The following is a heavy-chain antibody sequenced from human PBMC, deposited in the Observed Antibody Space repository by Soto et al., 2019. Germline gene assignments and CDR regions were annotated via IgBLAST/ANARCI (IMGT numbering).Heavy chain of an antibody. D-gene: IGHD2-2*01. CDR1: GFTFSSYS. CDR2: ISSSSSYI. Sequence: GGSLRLSCAASGFTFSSYSMNWVRQAPGKGQEWVSSISSSSSYIYYADSVKGRFTISRDNAKNSLYLQMNSLRAEDTAVYYCARDLGFWWDIVVVPAANGAFDIWGQGTMVTVAS. V-gene: IGHV3-21*01. CDR3: ARDLGFWWDIVVVPAANGAFDI. J-gene: IGHJ3*02.